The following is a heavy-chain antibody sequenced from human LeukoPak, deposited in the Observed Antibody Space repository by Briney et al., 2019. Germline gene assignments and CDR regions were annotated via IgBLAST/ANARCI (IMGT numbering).Heavy chain of an antibody. CDR1: GFTFRSYG. Sequence: PGRSLRLSCAASGFTFRSYGLHWVRQAPGKGLEWVAIIWYDGSNKYYVDSVKGRFTISRDNSKNTVYLQMNSLRAEDTAVYYCARGFKDYYDNSGYYYYFDYWGQGTLVTVSS. CDR3: ARGFKDYYDNSGYYYYFDY. J-gene: IGHJ4*02. V-gene: IGHV3-33*01. CDR2: IWYDGSNK. D-gene: IGHD3-22*01.